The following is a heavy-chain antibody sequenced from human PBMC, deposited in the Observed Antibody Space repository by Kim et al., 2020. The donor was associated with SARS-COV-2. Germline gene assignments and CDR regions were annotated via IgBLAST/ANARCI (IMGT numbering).Heavy chain of an antibody. CDR2: INTNTGNP. Sequence: ASVKVSCKASGYTFTSYAMNWVRQAPGQGLEWMGWINTNTGNPTYAQGFTGRFVFSLDTSVSTAYLQISSLKAEDTAVYYCARGYCSGGSCYVGFDYWGQGTLVTVSS. V-gene: IGHV7-4-1*02. CDR3: ARGYCSGGSCYVGFDY. D-gene: IGHD2-15*01. J-gene: IGHJ4*02. CDR1: GYTFTSYA.